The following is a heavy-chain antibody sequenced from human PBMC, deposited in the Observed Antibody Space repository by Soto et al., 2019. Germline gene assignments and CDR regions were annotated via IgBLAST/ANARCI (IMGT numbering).Heavy chain of an antibody. V-gene: IGHV4-4*02. CDR2: IYHTGTT. Sequence: QVQLQESGPGLVKPSGTLSLTCAVSGGSISSSNLWTWVRQPPGKGLEWIGEIYHTGTTNYKPSLKSRVTIAVDKSKNHFSLKLSSVTAADTAVYYCARSPRSISAGGIDFWGQGILVTVSS. J-gene: IGHJ4*02. D-gene: IGHD6-13*01. CDR3: ARSPRSISAGGIDF. CDR1: GGSISSSNL.